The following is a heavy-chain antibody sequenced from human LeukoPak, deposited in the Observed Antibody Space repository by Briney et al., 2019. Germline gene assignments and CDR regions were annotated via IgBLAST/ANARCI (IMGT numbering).Heavy chain of an antibody. J-gene: IGHJ4*02. Sequence: SETLSLTCTVSGGSISSYYWSWIRQPPGKGLEWIGYIYYSGSTNYNPSLKSRVTISVYTSKNQFSLKLSSVTAADTAVYYCARAGSGWDGDYWGQGTLVTVSS. CDR3: ARAGSGWDGDY. D-gene: IGHD6-19*01. CDR1: GGSISSYY. CDR2: IYYSGST. V-gene: IGHV4-59*01.